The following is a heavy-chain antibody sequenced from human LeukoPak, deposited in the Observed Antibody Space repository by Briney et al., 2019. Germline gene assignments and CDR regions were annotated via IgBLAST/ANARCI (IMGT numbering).Heavy chain of an antibody. CDR3: ARQGTGDHSPSHY. V-gene: IGHV5-51*01. Sequence: GESLKISCQGSGYSFTSYWIGWVRQMPGKGLEWMGIVYPGDSDTRYSPSFQGQVTISADKSINTAYLQWTSLKASDTAMYYCARQGTGDHSPSHYWGQGTLVTVSS. CDR1: GYSFTSYW. CDR2: VYPGDSDT. D-gene: IGHD1-14*01. J-gene: IGHJ4*02.